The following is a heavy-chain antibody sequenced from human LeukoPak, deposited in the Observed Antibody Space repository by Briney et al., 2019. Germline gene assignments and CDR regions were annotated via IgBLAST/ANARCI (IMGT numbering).Heavy chain of an antibody. CDR1: GFTFSSYA. D-gene: IGHD4-17*01. CDR3: ARDLYGDPKGFEY. Sequence: GSPRLSCAASGFTFSSYAMFWVRQAPGKGLKYVSAITGNGGGTKYASSVKGRFTISRDNSKNTLYLQMGSLGAEDMAVYYCARDLYGDPKGFEYWGQGTLVTVSS. J-gene: IGHJ4*02. CDR2: ITGNGGGT. V-gene: IGHV3-64*01.